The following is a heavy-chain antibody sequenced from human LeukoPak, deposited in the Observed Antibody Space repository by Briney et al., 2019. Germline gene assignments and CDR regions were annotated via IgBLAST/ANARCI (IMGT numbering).Heavy chain of an antibody. Sequence: GGSLNLSCKDSGFTFISHDLNWVGQAPGRGRDGVYYISSGGYTTRYADSVKGRFTISRDNAKNSLYLQMNSLKAEDTAVYYCAREGSSYAPSEPFYFDYWGQGTLVTVSS. V-gene: IGHV3-48*03. CDR2: ISSGGYTT. J-gene: IGHJ4*02. D-gene: IGHD3-10*01. CDR1: GFTFISHD. CDR3: AREGSSYAPSEPFYFDY.